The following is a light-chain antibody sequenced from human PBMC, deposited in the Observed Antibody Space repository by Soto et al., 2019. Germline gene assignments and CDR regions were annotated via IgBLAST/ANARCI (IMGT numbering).Light chain of an antibody. V-gene: IGKV3-11*01. CDR3: QQYESYSWT. CDR2: DTS. Sequence: EIVLSQSLATLSLSPGERATLSCRASHTVGSYLAWFQQTPGQAPRLLIYDTSNRAAGIPDRFRGSGSGTDFTLTISSLQPDDSATYYCQQYESYSWTFGQGTKVDIK. CDR1: HTVGSY. J-gene: IGKJ1*01.